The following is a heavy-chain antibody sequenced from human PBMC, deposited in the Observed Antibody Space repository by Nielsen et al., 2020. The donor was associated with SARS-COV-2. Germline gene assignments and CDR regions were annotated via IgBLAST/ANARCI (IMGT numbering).Heavy chain of an antibody. V-gene: IGHV3-33*01. CDR3: AREGSYGEGDY. J-gene: IGHJ4*02. D-gene: IGHD5-18*01. Sequence: GESLKISCAASGFTFSSYGMHWVRQAPGKGLEWVAVIWYDGSNKYYADSVKGRFTISRDNSKNTLYLRMNSLRAEDTAVYYCAREGSYGEGDYWGQGTLVTVSS. CDR1: GFTFSSYG. CDR2: IWYDGSNK.